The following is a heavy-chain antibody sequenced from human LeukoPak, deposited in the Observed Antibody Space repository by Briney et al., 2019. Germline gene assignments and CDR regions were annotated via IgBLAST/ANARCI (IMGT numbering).Heavy chain of an antibody. D-gene: IGHD6-19*01. CDR3: ARSPSYPVAGIKGDDY. J-gene: IGHJ4*02. CDR2: INPNSGGT. Sequence: ASVKVSCKASGYTFTGYYMHWVRQAPGQGLEWMGWINPNSGGTNYAQKFQGRVTMTRDTSISTACMELSRLRSDDTAVYYCARSPSYPVAGIKGDDYWGQGTLVTVSS. V-gene: IGHV1-2*02. CDR1: GYTFTGYY.